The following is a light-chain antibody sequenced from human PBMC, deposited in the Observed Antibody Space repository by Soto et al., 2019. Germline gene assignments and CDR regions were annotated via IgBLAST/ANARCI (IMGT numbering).Light chain of an antibody. CDR3: SSFTSSNTVV. CDR1: SSDVGAYNY. CDR2: EVS. Sequence: QSALTQPASVSVSPGQSITISCTGTSSDVGAYNYVSWYQQHPGKAPKLMISEVSKRPSGVSNRFSGSKSGNTASLTISGLQDEDEAHYYCSSFTSSNTVVFGGGTKLTVL. J-gene: IGLJ2*01. V-gene: IGLV2-14*01.